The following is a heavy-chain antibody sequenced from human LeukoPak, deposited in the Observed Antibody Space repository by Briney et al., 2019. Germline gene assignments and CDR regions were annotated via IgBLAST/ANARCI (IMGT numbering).Heavy chain of an antibody. D-gene: IGHD6-13*01. CDR3: AKRVRFSSSWYFFDY. J-gene: IGHJ4*02. CDR2: ISGSGGST. Sequence: GGSLRLSCAASGFTLSSYAMSWVRQAPGKGLEWVSAISGSGGSTYYADSVKGRFTISRDNSKNTLYLQMNSLRAEDTAVYYCAKRVRFSSSWYFFDYWGQGTLVTVSS. CDR1: GFTLSSYA. V-gene: IGHV3-23*01.